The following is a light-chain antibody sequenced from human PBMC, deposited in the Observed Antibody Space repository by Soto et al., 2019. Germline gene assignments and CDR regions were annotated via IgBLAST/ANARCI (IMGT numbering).Light chain of an antibody. CDR2: EVT. CDR3: SSYAGSNNLV. CDR1: SSDVGGYNY. J-gene: IGLJ2*01. V-gene: IGLV2-8*01. Sequence: QSALTQPPSASGSPGQSVTISCTGTSSDVGGYNYVSWYQQLPGKAPKLMIYEVTKRPSGVPDRFSGSKSGNTASLTVSGLQAEYEADYYCSSYAGSNNLVFGGGTKLTVL.